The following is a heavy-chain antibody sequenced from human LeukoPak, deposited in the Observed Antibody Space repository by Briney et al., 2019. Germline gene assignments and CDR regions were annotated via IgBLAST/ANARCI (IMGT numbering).Heavy chain of an antibody. D-gene: IGHD3-3*01. V-gene: IGHV4-59*01. CDR3: ARVNFWSAQPNMDV. CDR2: IYYSGST. CDR1: GGSISGYY. J-gene: IGHJ6*03. Sequence: SETLSLTCAVSGGSISGYYWSWIRQPPGKGLEWIGYIYYSGSTNYNPSLKSRVTISVDTSKNQFSLKLSSVTAADTAVYYCARVNFWSAQPNMDVWGKGTTVTVSS.